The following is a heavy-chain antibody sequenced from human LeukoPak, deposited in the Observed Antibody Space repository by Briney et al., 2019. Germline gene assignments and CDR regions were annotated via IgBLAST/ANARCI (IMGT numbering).Heavy chain of an antibody. D-gene: IGHD5-12*01. V-gene: IGHV3-23*01. CDR2: ITSSGIT. Sequence: PGGSLRLSCAASGFTFSSYGMSWVRQAPGKGLEWVSGITSSGITYYADSVKGRFTISRDNSKNTLYLQMNSLRAEDTAVYYCARATLLVADYWGQGTLVTVSS. CDR3: ARATLLVADY. J-gene: IGHJ4*02. CDR1: GFTFSSYG.